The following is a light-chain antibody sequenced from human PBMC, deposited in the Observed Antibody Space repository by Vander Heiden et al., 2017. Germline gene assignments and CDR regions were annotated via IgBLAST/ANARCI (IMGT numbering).Light chain of an antibody. CDR3: QSYDSSLSHFVV. V-gene: IGLV1-40*01. Sequence: VLTQPPSVSGAPGQRVIIHCTGYTSNSWEGYDDHWYQQLPGTAPKLFIYGNNIRPSGVPDRFSGSKSGASASLAITGLQPEDEAHYYCQSYDSSLSHFVVFGGGTKLTVL. CDR1: TSNSWEGYD. J-gene: IGLJ3*02. CDR2: GNN.